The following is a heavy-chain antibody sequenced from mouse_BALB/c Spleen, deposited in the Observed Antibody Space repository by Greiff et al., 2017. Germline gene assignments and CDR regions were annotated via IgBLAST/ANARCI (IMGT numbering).Heavy chain of an antibody. D-gene: IGHD3-2*01. J-gene: IGHJ2*01. Sequence: DVMLVESGGDLVKPGGSLKLSCAASGFTFSSYGMSWVRQTPDKRLEWVATISSGGSYTYYPDSVKGRFTISRDNAKNTLYLQMSSLKSEDTAMYYCARFDSSGYVYFDYWGQGTTLTVSS. CDR1: GFTFSSYG. V-gene: IGHV5-6*02. CDR2: ISSGGSYT. CDR3: ARFDSSGYVYFDY.